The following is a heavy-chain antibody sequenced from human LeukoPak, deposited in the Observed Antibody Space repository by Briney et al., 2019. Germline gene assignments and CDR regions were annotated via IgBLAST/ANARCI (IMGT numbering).Heavy chain of an antibody. CDR2: ISSSSSYK. CDR3: ERVHPRTMDV. J-gene: IGHJ6*03. Sequence: KPGGSLRLSCAASGFTFSSYEMNWVRQAPGKGLEWVSYISSSSSYKYYADSVKGRFTISRDNAKNSLYLQMNSLRAEDTAVYYCERVHPRTMDVWGKGTTVTVSS. V-gene: IGHV3-21*05. CDR1: GFTFSSYE.